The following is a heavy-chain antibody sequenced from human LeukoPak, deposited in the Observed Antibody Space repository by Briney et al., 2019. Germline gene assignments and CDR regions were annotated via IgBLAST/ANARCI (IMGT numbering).Heavy chain of an antibody. CDR3: ARGAFIVGATSNFDY. J-gene: IGHJ4*02. CDR1: GGSISSYY. Sequence: PSETLSLACGVSGGSISSYYWSWIRQAPGKGLEWIGYIYSSGSTNYNPSLKGRLTISVDTSKNQFSLKLSSVTAADTAVYYCARGAFIVGATSNFDYWGQGTLVTVSS. CDR2: IYSSGST. V-gene: IGHV4-59*12. D-gene: IGHD1-26*01.